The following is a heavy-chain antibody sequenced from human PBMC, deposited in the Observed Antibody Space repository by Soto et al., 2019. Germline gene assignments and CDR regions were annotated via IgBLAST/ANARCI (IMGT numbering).Heavy chain of an antibody. CDR1: GPSISSSTYY. J-gene: IGHJ3*02. CDR3: ARPQFSGTYHDTFNI. Sequence: SETLSLTCTVSGPSISSSTYYWGWIRQPPGKGLEWIGSVYYSENTYYNPSPKSRVTISVDTSKNLFSLKLTSVTAADTAMYYCARPQFSGTYHDTFNIWGQGTMVTVSS. V-gene: IGHV4-39*02. D-gene: IGHD1-26*01. CDR2: VYYSENT.